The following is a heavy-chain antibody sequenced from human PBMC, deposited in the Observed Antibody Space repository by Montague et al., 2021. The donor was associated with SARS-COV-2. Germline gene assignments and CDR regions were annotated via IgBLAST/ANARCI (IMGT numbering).Heavy chain of an antibody. J-gene: IGHJ4*02. CDR2: IYNSGTT. Sequence: SETLSLTCTVSTVSINNYSCGWIRQPPGKGLEWIGHIYNSGTTDYNPSLRSRVTISMDTSRNQFSLKLKSVTTADTAIYYCATDVEPARRAVFDYWGRGILVTVSS. CDR3: ATDVEPARRAVFDY. V-gene: IGHV4-59*01. CDR1: TVSINNYS.